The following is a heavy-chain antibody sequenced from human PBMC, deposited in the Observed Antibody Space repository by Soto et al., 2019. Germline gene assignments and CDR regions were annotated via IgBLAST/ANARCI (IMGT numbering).Heavy chain of an antibody. CDR1: GGSISSGGYY. CDR2: IYYSGST. D-gene: IGHD2-15*01. Sequence: SETLSLTCTVSGGSISSGGYYWSWIRQHPGKGLEWIGYIYYSGSTYYNPSLKSRVTISVDTSKNQFSLKLSSVSAADTAVYYCARRRTCSGGSCYFRRTFDIWGQGTLVTVSS. CDR3: ARRRTCSGGSCYFRRTFDI. V-gene: IGHV4-31*03. J-gene: IGHJ3*02.